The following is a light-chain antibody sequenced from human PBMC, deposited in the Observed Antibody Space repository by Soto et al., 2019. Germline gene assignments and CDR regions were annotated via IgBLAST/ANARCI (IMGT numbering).Light chain of an antibody. Sequence: EIVMTQSPATLSVSPGGSATLSCRASQHVSSNLAWYRQKPGQAPTLLIYRASTRATGIPATFSGSGSGTEFPLTIISLQSEDFAVYYCQQYNKWPYTFGQGTKLEI. J-gene: IGKJ2*01. V-gene: IGKV3-15*01. CDR2: RAS. CDR3: QQYNKWPYT. CDR1: QHVSSN.